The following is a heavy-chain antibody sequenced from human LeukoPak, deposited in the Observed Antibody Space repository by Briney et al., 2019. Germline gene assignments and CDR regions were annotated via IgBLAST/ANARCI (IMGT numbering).Heavy chain of an antibody. CDR3: TTGPYYYDSSEPFDY. V-gene: IGHV3-15*01. CDR2: IKSKTDGGTT. J-gene: IGHJ4*02. D-gene: IGHD3-22*01. CDR1: GFTFSNAW. Sequence: GGSLRLSRAASGFTFSNAWMSGVRQAPGKGLDWGGRIKSKTDGGTTDYAAPVQGRFTISRDDSNNTLYLQMNSLKTEDTAVYYCTTGPYYYDSSEPFDYWGQGTLVTVSS.